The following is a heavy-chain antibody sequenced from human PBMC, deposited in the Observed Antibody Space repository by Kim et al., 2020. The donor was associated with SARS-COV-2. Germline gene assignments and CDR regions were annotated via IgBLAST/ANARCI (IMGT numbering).Heavy chain of an antibody. CDR3: ARDPLTYYYDSSGYYYEYYFDS. D-gene: IGHD3-22*01. CDR2: IKQDGSEK. J-gene: IGHJ4*02. Sequence: GGSLRLSCAASGFTFSSYWMSWVRQAPGKGLEWVSNIKQDGSEKDYVDSVKGRFTISRDNAKNSLYLQMNSLRAEDTAVYYCARDPLTYYYDSSGYYYEYYFDSWGQGTLVTVSP. CDR1: GFTFSSYW. V-gene: IGHV3-7*01.